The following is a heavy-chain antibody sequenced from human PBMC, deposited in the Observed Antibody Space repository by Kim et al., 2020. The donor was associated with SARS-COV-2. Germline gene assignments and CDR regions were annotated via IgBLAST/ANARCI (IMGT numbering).Heavy chain of an antibody. V-gene: IGHV1-3*01. CDR3: ASHKDGFGEPYGMDV. CDR1: GYTFTSYA. J-gene: IGHJ6*02. Sequence: ASVNVSCKASGYTFTSYAMHWVRQAPGQRLEWMGWINAGNGNTKYSQKFQGRGTITRDTSASTAYMGLSSLRSEDTAVYYCASHKDGFGEPYGMDVWGQGTTVTVSS. D-gene: IGHD3-10*01. CDR2: INAGNGNT.